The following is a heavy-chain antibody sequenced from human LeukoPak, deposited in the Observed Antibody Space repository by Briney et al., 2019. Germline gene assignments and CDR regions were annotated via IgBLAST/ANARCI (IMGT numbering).Heavy chain of an antibody. CDR1: GFTFSSYA. CDR2: INWNGGST. CDR3: AREAIAAAVYYMDV. V-gene: IGHV3-20*04. D-gene: IGHD6-13*01. Sequence: GGSLRLSCAASGFTFSSYAMSWVRQAPGKGLEWVSGINWNGGSTGYADSVKGRFTISRDNAKNSLYLQMNSPRAEDTALYYCAREAIAAAVYYMDVWGKGTTVTVSS. J-gene: IGHJ6*03.